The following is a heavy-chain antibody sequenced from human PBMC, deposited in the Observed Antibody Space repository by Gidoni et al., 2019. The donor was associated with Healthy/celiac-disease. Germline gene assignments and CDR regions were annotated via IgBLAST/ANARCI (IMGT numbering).Heavy chain of an antibody. J-gene: IGHJ6*03. Sequence: QVQLVESGGGVVQPGRSLRLSCAAPGFSFSRCGMHWVRQAPGKGLEWVAVISYDGSNKYYADSVKGRFTISRDNSKNTLYLQMNSLRAEDTAVYYCAKDIRFLEWSIYYMDVWGKGTTVTVSS. CDR3: AKDIRFLEWSIYYMDV. CDR2: ISYDGSNK. CDR1: GFSFSRCG. V-gene: IGHV3-30*18. D-gene: IGHD3-3*01.